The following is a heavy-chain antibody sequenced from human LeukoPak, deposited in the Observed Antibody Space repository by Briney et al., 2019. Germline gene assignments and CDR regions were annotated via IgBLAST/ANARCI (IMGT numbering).Heavy chain of an antibody. CDR1: GFTFHNHG. D-gene: IGHD6-13*01. CDR2: IWYDGSLK. V-gene: IGHV3-33*08. J-gene: IGHJ5*02. Sequence: GGSLLLSCAASGFTFHNHGMHWVRQAPGKGLEWVAIIWYDGSLKYYSDSVKGRFGISRDNSRDTVFLDMTSLRVEDTAIYYCARRKAAAGFDLWGQGTLVTVSS. CDR3: ARRKAAAGFDL.